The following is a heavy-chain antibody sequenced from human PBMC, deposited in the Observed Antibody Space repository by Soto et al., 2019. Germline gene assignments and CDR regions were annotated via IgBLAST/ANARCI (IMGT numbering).Heavy chain of an antibody. CDR3: ARDDLRADYFDY. CDR2: IWYDGSNK. Sequence: QVQLVESGGGVVQPGRSLRLSCAASGFTFSSYGMHWVRQAPGKGLEWVAVIWYDGSNKYYADSVKGRFTISRDNSKNTLYLQMNSLRAEDTAVYYCARDDLRADYFDYWGQGTLVTVSS. J-gene: IGHJ4*02. V-gene: IGHV3-33*01. D-gene: IGHD6-25*01. CDR1: GFTFSSYG.